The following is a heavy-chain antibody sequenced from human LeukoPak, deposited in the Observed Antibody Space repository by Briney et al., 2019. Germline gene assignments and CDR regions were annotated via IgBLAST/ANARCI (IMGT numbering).Heavy chain of an antibody. J-gene: IGHJ5*02. Sequence: GGSLTLSCAASRFTFYYVHMMWVPPVPGQGLEWVISINGSGKDKYYVDYVKGRVTISRDNSKNTLYLEMNSLTVDDTAVYYCAKRTCGGESCYFPAKIGWFDPWGQGTLVAVSS. V-gene: IGHV3-23*01. CDR2: INGSGKDK. D-gene: IGHD2-21*01. CDR1: RFTFYYVH. CDR3: AKRTCGGESCYFPAKIGWFDP.